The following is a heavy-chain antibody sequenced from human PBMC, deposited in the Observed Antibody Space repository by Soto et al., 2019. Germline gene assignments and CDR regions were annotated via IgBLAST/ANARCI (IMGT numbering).Heavy chain of an antibody. V-gene: IGHV3-64D*06. Sequence: GGSLRLSCSTSGFSFSSFAMHWVRQAPGKGLKYVSSISSSGVATYYADSVKGRFVISRDNSQNTLYLQMNSLRPEDTAVYYCVKDRWVDYWGQGILVTVS. D-gene: IGHD1-26*01. CDR1: GFSFSSFA. CDR2: ISSSGVAT. J-gene: IGHJ4*02. CDR3: VKDRWVDY.